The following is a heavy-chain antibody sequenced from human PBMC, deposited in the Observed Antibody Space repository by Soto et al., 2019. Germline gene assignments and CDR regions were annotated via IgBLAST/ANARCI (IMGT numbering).Heavy chain of an antibody. Sequence: SVKVSCKASGGTFSSDAVSWVRQAPGQGLEWMGGLIPILGTTHYAQKFQGRVTITADESTNTAYMELSSLRSDDTAVYYCARASGYVSGWYHDYWGQGTRVTAPQ. CDR1: GGTFSSDA. J-gene: IGHJ4*02. CDR2: LIPILGTT. V-gene: IGHV1-69*13. D-gene: IGHD6-19*01. CDR3: ARASGYVSGWYHDY.